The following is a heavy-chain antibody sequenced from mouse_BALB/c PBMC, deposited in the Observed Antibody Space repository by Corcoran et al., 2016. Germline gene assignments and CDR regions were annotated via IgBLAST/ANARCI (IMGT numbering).Heavy chain of an antibody. CDR1: GYTFTDYY. CDR2: INPNNGGT. V-gene: IGHV1-26*01. Sequence: EVQLQQSGPELVKPGASEKMSCKASGYTFTDYYMKWVKQSHGKSVEWIGDINPNNGGTSYNQKFKGKATLTVDKSSSTAYMQLNSLTSEDSAVYYCARDCDWYFDVWGAGTTVTVSS. J-gene: IGHJ1*01. CDR3: ARDCDWYFDV.